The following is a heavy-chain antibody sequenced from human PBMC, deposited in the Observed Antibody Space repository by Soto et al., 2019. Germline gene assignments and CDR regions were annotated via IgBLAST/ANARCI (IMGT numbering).Heavy chain of an antibody. D-gene: IGHD3-10*01. V-gene: IGHV1-69*02. CDR3: AASYGSGYRAFDY. CDR1: GDTFSFYT. Sequence: QVQLVQSGTEVKKPGSSVKVSCKASGDTFSFYTINWVRQAPGLGLEWVGRINPIVSLPNNAQKFQARVSMTADKSTSTAYMELRSLRSDDTAMYFCAASYGSGYRAFDYWGQGALVIVSS. J-gene: IGHJ4*02. CDR2: INPIVSLP.